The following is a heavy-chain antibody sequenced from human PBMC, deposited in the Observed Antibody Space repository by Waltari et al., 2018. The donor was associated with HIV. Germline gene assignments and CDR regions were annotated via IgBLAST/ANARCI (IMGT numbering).Heavy chain of an antibody. CDR3: ARDPRSSGYYGVDV. CDR1: GVTVSSNY. J-gene: IGHJ6*02. CDR2: IYSGGSR. V-gene: IGHV3-53*01. D-gene: IGHD1-26*01. Sequence: EVQLVESGGGLIETGGYLRLSCAASGVTVSSNYMSWVRQAPGKGLEWVSVIYSGGSRYYADSVKGRFTISRDNSKNTVSLHMNSLRAEDTAVYYCARDPRSSGYYGVDVWGQGTAVTVSS.